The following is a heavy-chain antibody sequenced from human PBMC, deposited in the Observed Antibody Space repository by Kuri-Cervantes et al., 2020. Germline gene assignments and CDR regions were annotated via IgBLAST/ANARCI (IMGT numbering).Heavy chain of an antibody. J-gene: IGHJ4*02. D-gene: IGHD1-26*01. CDR3: ARDQGVAGATLLDY. V-gene: IGHV3-48*04. CDR2: ISSSSSTI. CDR1: GFTFSSYS. Sequence: GGSLRLSCAASGFTFSSYSMNWVRQAPGKGLEWVSYISSSSSTIYYADSVKGRFTISRDNAKNSLYLQMNSLRAEDTAVYYCARDQGVAGATLLDYWGQETLVTVSS.